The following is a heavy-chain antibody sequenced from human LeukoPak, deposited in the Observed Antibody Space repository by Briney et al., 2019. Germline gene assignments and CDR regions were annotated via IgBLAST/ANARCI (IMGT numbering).Heavy chain of an antibody. D-gene: IGHD3-10*01. CDR2: INHSGST. CDR3: ARGVGITMVRGAIDY. Sequence: SETLSLTCAVYGGSFSGYYWSWIRQPPGKGLEWIGEINHSGSTNYNPSLKSRVTIPVDTSKNQFSLKLSSVTAADTAVYYCARGVGITMVRGAIDYWGQGTLVTVSS. J-gene: IGHJ4*02. CDR1: GGSFSGYY. V-gene: IGHV4-34*01.